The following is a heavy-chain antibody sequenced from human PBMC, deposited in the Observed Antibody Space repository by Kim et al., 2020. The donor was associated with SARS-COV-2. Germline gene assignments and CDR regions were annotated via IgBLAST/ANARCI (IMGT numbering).Heavy chain of an antibody. Sequence: SETLSLTCTVSGGSISSYYWSWIRQPPGKGLEWIGYIYYSGSTNYNPSLKSRVTISVDTSKNQFSLKLSSVTAADTAVYYCARDLGQQLDTSPENWFDP. CDR2: IYYSGST. CDR1: GGSISSYY. CDR3: ARDLGQQLDTSPENWFDP. V-gene: IGHV4-59*01. D-gene: IGHD6-13*01. J-gene: IGHJ5*02.